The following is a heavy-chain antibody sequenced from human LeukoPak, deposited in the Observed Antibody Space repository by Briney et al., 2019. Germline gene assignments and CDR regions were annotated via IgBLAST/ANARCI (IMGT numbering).Heavy chain of an antibody. CDR2: ISYDGGNK. Sequence: QPGGSLRLSCAASGFTFSSYAMHWVRQAPGKGLEWVAVISYDGGNKYYADSVKGRFTVSGDNSKNTVYLQMSSLTAADTAVYYCAKDRSIGTYYTFDHWGQGTLVTVSS. CDR3: AKDRSIGTYYTFDH. CDR1: GFTFSSYA. D-gene: IGHD1-26*01. V-gene: IGHV3-30*14. J-gene: IGHJ4*02.